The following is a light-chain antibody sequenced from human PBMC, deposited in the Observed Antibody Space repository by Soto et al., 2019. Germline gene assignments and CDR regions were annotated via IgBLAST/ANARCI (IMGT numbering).Light chain of an antibody. CDR2: GAS. V-gene: IGKV1-39*01. CDR3: QQYSDSPPLFT. J-gene: IGKJ3*01. CDR1: QNINNY. Sequence: DIQMTQSPSSLSASIGDRVTITCRASQNINNYLNWYQQKPGKAPKLLIYGASSLPSGVPSRFSGSGSDTDFTLTISSLQPEDVAVYYCQQYSDSPPLFTFGPGTKVNI.